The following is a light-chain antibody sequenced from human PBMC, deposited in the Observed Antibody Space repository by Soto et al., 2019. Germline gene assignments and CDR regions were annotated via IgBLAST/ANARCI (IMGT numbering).Light chain of an antibody. CDR2: DAS. J-gene: IGKJ4*01. CDR1: EDVSDY. Sequence: DITMTQSPSSLSASVGDSVTLTCQASEDVSDYVNWYQQKPGRAPKLLIYDASKLETGVPSRFSGSGSGTDFSFTIMDLQPEDFATYYCQLYKNVILTSGGGTRVDI. CDR3: QLYKNVILT. V-gene: IGKV1-33*01.